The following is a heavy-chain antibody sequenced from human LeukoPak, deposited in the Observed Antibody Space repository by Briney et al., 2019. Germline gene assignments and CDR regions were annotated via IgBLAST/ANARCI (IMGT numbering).Heavy chain of an antibody. J-gene: IGHJ6*03. D-gene: IGHD3-3*01. CDR1: GFTFSSYA. CDR2: ISGSGGST. CDR3: ARRPRDFWSGYPYYYYYYMDV. Sequence: PGGSLRLSCAASGFTFSSYAMSWVRQAPGKGLEWVSAISGSGGSTYYAESVKGRFTISRDNSKNTLYLQMNSLRAEDTAVYYCARRPRDFWSGYPYYYYYYMDVWGKGTTVTVSS. V-gene: IGHV3-23*01.